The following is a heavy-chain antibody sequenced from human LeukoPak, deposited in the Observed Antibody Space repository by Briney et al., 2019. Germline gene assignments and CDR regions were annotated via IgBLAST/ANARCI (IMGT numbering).Heavy chain of an antibody. CDR1: GGTFSSYG. D-gene: IGHD3-16*01. CDR2: IIPIFGTA. V-gene: IGHV1-69*13. Sequence: SVKVSCKASGGTFSSYGISWVRQAPGQGLEWMGGIIPIFGTANYAQKFQGRVTITADESTSTAYMELSSLRSEDKAVYYCARVPTSLGLGRVGVGYCDNWGEGALVTLSP. CDR3: ARVPTSLGLGRVGVGYCDN. J-gene: IGHJ4*02.